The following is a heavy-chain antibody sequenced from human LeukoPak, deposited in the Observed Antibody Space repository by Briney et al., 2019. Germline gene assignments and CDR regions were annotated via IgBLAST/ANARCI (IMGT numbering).Heavy chain of an antibody. J-gene: IGHJ6*02. V-gene: IGHV4-39*01. CDR1: GGSISSSSYY. CDR3: ARGHEARVYYYYGMDV. CDR2: IYYSGST. Sequence: SETLSLTCTVSGGSISSSSYYWGWIRQPPGKGLEWIGSIYYSGSTYYNPSLKSRVTISVDTSKNQFSLKLSSVTAADTAVYYCARGHEARVYYYYGMDVWGQGTTVTVSS.